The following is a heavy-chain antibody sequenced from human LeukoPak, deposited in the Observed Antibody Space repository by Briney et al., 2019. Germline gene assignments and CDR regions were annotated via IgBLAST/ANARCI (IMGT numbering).Heavy chain of an antibody. CDR2: IHPGASHS. V-gene: IGHV5-51*01. CDR3: ARHPSYYDNSGYYYADY. Sequence: GESLKISCEGSGYSFTNYWIAWVRQMPGKGLEWMGIIHPGASHSRYSPSFQGQVTISADKSIATAYLPWSSLRASDTAMYYCARHPSYYDNSGYYYADYWGQGTLVTVSS. D-gene: IGHD3-22*01. J-gene: IGHJ4*02. CDR1: GYSFTNYW.